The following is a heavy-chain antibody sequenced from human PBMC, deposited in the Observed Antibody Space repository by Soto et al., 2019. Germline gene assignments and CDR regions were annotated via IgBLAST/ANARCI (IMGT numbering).Heavy chain of an antibody. V-gene: IGHV1-3*01. CDR1: GYIFLNYA. CDR3: ARDADWFDP. Sequence: ASVKVSCKASGYIFLNYAIHWVRQAPGQRPEWVGWINAANGNTKYSQKLQGRVTITRDTAASTAYMELSSLRSEDTAVYYCARDADWFDPWGQGTLVTVSS. J-gene: IGHJ5*02. CDR2: INAANGNT.